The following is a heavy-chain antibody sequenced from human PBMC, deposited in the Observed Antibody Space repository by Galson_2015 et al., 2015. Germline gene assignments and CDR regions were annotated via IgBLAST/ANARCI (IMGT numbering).Heavy chain of an antibody. D-gene: IGHD4-17*01. V-gene: IGHV3-66*02. Sequence: SLRLSCAASGFTVSGAYLTWVRQAPGKGLEWVSIIYSGGMTYYADSVEGRFTISRDNSKNTVYLQMDSLRPEDTAVYYCARVLGGDYVGYWGQGTLVTVSS. CDR2: IYSGGMT. CDR1: GFTVSGAY. CDR3: ARVLGGDYVGY. J-gene: IGHJ4*02.